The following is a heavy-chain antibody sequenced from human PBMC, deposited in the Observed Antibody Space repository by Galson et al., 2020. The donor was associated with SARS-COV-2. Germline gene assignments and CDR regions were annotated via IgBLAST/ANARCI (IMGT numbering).Heavy chain of an antibody. CDR2: IDWDDDK. D-gene: IGHD3-3*01. V-gene: IGHV2-70*01. CDR1: GFSLSTSGMC. J-gene: IGHJ6*02. CDR3: ARIRYDIWSGYYYGMDV. Sequence: SGPTLVKPTQTLTLTCTFSGFSLSTSGMCVSWIRQPPGKALEWLALIDWDDDKYYSTSLKTRLTISKDTSKNQVVLTMTNMDPVDTATYYCARIRYDIWSGYYYGMDVWGQGTTVTVSS.